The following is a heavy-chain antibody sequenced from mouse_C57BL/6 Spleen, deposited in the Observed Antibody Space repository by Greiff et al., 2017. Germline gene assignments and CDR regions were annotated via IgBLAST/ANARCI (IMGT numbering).Heavy chain of an antibody. J-gene: IGHJ2*01. V-gene: IGHV8-8*01. CDR2: LWWDDDK. CDR1: GFSLSTFGMG. D-gene: IGHD1-1*01. Sequence: QVTLKESGPGILQPSQTLSLTCSFSGFSLSTFGMGVGWIRQPPGKGLEWLAHLWWDDDKYYNPALKSRLTISKDTYKNQVFLKIANVDTADTATYYCARRALYYGSSYPDYWGQGTTLTVSS. CDR3: ARRALYYGSSYPDY.